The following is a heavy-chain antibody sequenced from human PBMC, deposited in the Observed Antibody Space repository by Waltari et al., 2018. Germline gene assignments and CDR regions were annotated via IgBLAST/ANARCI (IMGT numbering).Heavy chain of an antibody. D-gene: IGHD6-6*01. CDR1: GFVFSTFG. V-gene: IGHV3-30*18. J-gene: IGHJ4*02. CDR3: AKGGSARGNYFDY. Sequence: QVQLVESRGGVVQPGRSLRFACSSPGFVFSTFGLPGVRQAPGKGLEWVAVISYDGSNTFYADSVKGRFTISRDNSQNTLYLQMKSLRDEDSAMYYCAKGGSARGNYFDYWGQGTLVTVSS. CDR2: ISYDGSNT.